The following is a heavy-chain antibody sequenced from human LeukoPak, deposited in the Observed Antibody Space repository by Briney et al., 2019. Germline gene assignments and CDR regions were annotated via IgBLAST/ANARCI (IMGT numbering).Heavy chain of an antibody. V-gene: IGHV4-4*07. D-gene: IGHD1-26*01. CDR2: IYTSGTT. Sequence: SETLSLTCTVSNDSISSYYWTWIRQPAGKGLEWIGRIYTSGTTTYNPSLRSRVTMSIDTSKNYFSLKLTSVTAADTAVYYCARDLSGSFYYAFDIWGQGTMVTVSS. J-gene: IGHJ3*02. CDR1: NDSISSYY. CDR3: ARDLSGSFYYAFDI.